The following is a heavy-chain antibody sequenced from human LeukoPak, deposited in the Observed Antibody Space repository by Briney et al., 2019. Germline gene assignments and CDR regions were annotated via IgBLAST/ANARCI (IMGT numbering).Heavy chain of an antibody. Sequence: QPGGSLRLSCAASGFTFSSYAMSWVRQAPGKGLEWVSVISGTGGGTNYADSVKGRFTISRDNSKNTLYLQMNSLRAEDTAVYYCAKRSPFGEFDYWGRGTLVTVSS. J-gene: IGHJ4*02. CDR2: ISGTGGGT. D-gene: IGHD4-17*01. V-gene: IGHV3-23*01. CDR1: GFTFSSYA. CDR3: AKRSPFGEFDY.